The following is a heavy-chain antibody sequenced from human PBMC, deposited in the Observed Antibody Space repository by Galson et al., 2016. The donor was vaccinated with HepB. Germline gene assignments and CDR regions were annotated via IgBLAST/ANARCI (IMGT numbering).Heavy chain of an antibody. V-gene: IGHV3-7*03. J-gene: IGHJ5*02. CDR3: ARAASGWFFDWFDP. CDR1: GFIFSTYW. Sequence: SLRLSCAASGFIFSTYWMSWVRQAPGRGLGWVANIKQDGSEKYYVDSVKGRFTISRDNAKNSLYLQMNSLRAEDTAVYYCARAASGWFFDWFDPWGQGTLVTVSS. CDR2: IKQDGSEK. D-gene: IGHD6-19*01.